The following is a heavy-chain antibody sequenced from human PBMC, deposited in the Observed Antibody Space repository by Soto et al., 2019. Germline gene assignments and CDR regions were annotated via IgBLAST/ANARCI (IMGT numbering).Heavy chain of an antibody. Sequence: ASVKVSCKASGYTYIYFYIHWVRQAPGQGLEWMGIINPSGGSTSYAQKFQGRVTMTRDTSTSTVYMELSSLRSEDTAVHYCARLRGYSYGSGQHYFDNWGQGTLVTVSS. CDR2: INPSGGST. V-gene: IGHV1-46*01. D-gene: IGHD5-18*01. CDR1: GYTYIYFY. J-gene: IGHJ4*02. CDR3: ARLRGYSYGSGQHYFDN.